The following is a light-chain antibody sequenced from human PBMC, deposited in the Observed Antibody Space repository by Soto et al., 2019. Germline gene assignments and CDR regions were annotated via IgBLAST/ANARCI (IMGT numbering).Light chain of an antibody. J-gene: IGKJ1*01. CDR3: QQTYSTWT. CDR2: TTS. CDR1: QSISRY. V-gene: IGKV1-39*01. Sequence: DIQMTQSPSSLSASVGDRVTITCRASQSISRYLNWYQQKPGKAPKLLIYTTSSLQSGVPSRFSGSGSGTDFTLTISSLQPEDFATYYCQQTYSTWTFGPGTKVEI.